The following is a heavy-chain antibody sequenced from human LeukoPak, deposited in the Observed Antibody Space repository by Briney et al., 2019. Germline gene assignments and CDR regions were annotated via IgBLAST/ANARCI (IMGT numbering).Heavy chain of an antibody. V-gene: IGHV3-30*18. CDR3: GKGYYYDSSGYEEV. D-gene: IGHD3-22*01. CDR2: ISYDGSNK. Sequence: PGRSLRLSCAASGFTFSSYGMHWVRQAPGKGLEWVAVISYDGSNKYYADSVKGRFTISRDNSKNTLYLQMNSLRAEDTAVYYCGKGYYYDSSGYEEVWGQGTLVTVSS. J-gene: IGHJ4*02. CDR1: GFTFSSYG.